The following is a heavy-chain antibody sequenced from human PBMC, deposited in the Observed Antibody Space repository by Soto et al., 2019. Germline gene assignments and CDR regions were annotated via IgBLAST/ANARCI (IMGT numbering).Heavy chain of an antibody. J-gene: IGHJ2*01. V-gene: IGHV1-69*01. CDR1: GGTFSSYA. CDR3: AGELLPAAGTDYWYFDL. D-gene: IGHD6-13*01. Sequence: QVPLVQSGAEVKKPGSSVKVSCKASGGTFSSYAISWVRQAPGQGLEGMGGTIPIFGTANYAQNFQGRVTITADESTGTAYVELSSLRSEDTAVYYCAGELLPAAGTDYWYFDLWGRGTLVTVSS. CDR2: TIPIFGTA.